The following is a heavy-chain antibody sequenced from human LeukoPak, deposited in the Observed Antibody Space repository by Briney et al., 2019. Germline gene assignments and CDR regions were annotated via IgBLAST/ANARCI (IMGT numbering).Heavy chain of an antibody. J-gene: IGHJ4*02. V-gene: IGHV1-18*01. CDR3: ARDASGSGSYYDDY. Sequence: ASVKVSCKASGYTFTSYGISWVRQAPGQGLEWMGWISAYNGNTNYAQKLQGRVTMTTDTSTSTAYMELRNLRSDDTAVYYCARDASGSGSYYDDYWGQGTLVTVSS. CDR1: GYTFTSYG. CDR2: ISAYNGNT. D-gene: IGHD1-26*01.